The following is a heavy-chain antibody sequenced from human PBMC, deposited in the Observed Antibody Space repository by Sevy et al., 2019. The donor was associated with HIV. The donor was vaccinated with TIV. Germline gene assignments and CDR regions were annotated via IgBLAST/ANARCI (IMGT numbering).Heavy chain of an antibody. CDR1: GGSIRSGRYY. Sequence: SETLSLTCTVSGGSIRSGRYYWTWIRQPAGKGLEWIGRIFPSGGSNFNPSMMSQVSMSIDTSKKQFSLRLTSVTAADTAVDYCARAGGDGYNYGYFDSWGPGTLVTVSS. D-gene: IGHD5-12*01. CDR3: ARAGGDGYNYGYFDS. J-gene: IGHJ4*02. CDR2: IFPSGGS. V-gene: IGHV4-61*02.